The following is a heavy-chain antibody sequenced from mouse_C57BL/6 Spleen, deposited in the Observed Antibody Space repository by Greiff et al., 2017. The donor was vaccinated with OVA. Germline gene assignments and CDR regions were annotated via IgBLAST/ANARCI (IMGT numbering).Heavy chain of an antibody. V-gene: IGHV1-7*01. CDR1: GYTFTSYW. CDR3: ARITTVVGNAMDY. CDR2: INPSSGYT. J-gene: IGHJ4*01. Sequence: VQLKESGAELAKPGASVKLSCKASGYTFTSYWMHWVKQRPGQGLEWIGYINPSSGYTKYNQKFKDKATLTADKSSSTAYMQLSSLTYEDSAVYYCARITTVVGNAMDYWGQGTSVTVSS. D-gene: IGHD1-1*01.